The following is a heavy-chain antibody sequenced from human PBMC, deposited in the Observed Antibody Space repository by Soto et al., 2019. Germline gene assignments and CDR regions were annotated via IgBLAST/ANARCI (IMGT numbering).Heavy chain of an antibody. D-gene: IGHD2-21*02. J-gene: IGHJ6*02. CDR1: GGSISGYY. Sequence: SETLSLTCTVSGGSISGYYWSWIRQPPGKGLEWIGYMYNTGSTVYNPSFESRVTISVDTSKNQFSLKLNSVTAADTAVYYCARDLWGYCGTDCYPLDVWGQGTTATVSS. V-gene: IGHV4-59*01. CDR2: MYNTGST. CDR3: ARDLWGYCGTDCYPLDV.